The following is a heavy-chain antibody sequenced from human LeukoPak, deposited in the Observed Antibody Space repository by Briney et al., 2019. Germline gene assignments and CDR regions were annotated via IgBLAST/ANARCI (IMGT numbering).Heavy chain of an antibody. Sequence: ASVNVSCKASGYTFTSYDINWVRQATGQGLEWMGWMNPNSGNTGYAQKFQGRVTITRNTSISTAYMELSSLRSEDTAVYYCARSGSSSGNGYWFDPWGQGTLVTVSS. D-gene: IGHD6-6*01. CDR3: ARSGSSSGNGYWFDP. J-gene: IGHJ5*02. CDR2: MNPNSGNT. V-gene: IGHV1-8*03. CDR1: GYTFTSYD.